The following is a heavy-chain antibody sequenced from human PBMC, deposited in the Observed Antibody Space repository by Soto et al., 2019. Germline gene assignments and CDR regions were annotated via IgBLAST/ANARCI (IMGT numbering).Heavy chain of an antibody. D-gene: IGHD2-15*01. J-gene: IGHJ5*02. Sequence: SETLSLTCTASGGSSNSAESYWRWIRQTPGGGLEWIGYVWHSGSAYYNPSLAGRVSLSVDASKKQFSLRLRSVTAAETAVYFCARRFCSERRCLNWFDPWGQGTLVTVSS. CDR3: ARRFCSERRCLNWFDP. CDR2: VWHSGSA. V-gene: IGHV4-30-4*01. CDR1: GGSSNSAESY.